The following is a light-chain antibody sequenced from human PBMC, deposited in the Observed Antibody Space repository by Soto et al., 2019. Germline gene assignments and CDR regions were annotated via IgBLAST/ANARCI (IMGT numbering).Light chain of an antibody. CDR3: QQYNIWPLWT. V-gene: IGKV3-15*01. J-gene: IGKJ1*01. Sequence: IVMTQYPSTLSVSPGDRATRCCRASESVTSSLAWYQQKPGQPPRLPIYAASTRATDVPARFSGGGSETEFTLTISSLQSEDFAVYFCQQYNIWPLWTFGQGTKVDI. CDR2: AAS. CDR1: ESVTSS.